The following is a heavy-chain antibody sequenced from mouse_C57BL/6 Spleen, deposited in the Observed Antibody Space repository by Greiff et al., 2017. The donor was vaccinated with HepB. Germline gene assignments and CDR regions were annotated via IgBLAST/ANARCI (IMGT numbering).Heavy chain of an antibody. D-gene: IGHD2-4*01. Sequence: EVKLMESGGGLVKPGGSLKLSCAASGFTFSSYAMSWVRQTPEKRLEWVATISDGGSYTYYPDNVKGRFTISRDNAKNNLYLQMSQLKSEDTAMYYCAREDDYDEGFAYWGQGTLVTVSA. CDR1: GFTFSSYA. CDR3: AREDDYDEGFAY. V-gene: IGHV5-4*01. CDR2: ISDGGSYT. J-gene: IGHJ3*01.